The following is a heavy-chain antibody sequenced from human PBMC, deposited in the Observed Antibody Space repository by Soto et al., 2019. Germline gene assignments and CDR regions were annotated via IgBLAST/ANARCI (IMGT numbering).Heavy chain of an antibody. V-gene: IGHV1-69*14. Sequence: QVQLVQSGAEVKKPGSSVKVYCKASGGTFSTSSINWLRQAPGQRPEWMGNILPIFGTADYAQKVQDRVTITADKSTDKAYMELRCLFSDDTAVYYCARGLEYGGNSDAFDIWGQGTVVTVSS. CDR1: GGTFSTSS. CDR2: ILPIFGTA. J-gene: IGHJ3*02. CDR3: ARGLEYGGNSDAFDI. D-gene: IGHD4-17*01.